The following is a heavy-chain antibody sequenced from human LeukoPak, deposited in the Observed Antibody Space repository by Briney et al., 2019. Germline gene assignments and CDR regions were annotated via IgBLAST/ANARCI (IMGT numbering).Heavy chain of an antibody. D-gene: IGHD6-19*01. CDR2: IRYDGSNK. J-gene: IGHJ4*02. CDR1: GFTFSNSG. V-gene: IGHV3-30*02. Sequence: PGGSLRLSCAVSGFTFSNSGMHWVRQAPGKGLEWVAFIRYDGSNKYYADSVKGRFTISRDNSKNTLYLQMNSLRAEDTAAYYCANSPGGSTGWFPDSWGQGTLVTVSS. CDR3: ANSPGGSTGWFPDS.